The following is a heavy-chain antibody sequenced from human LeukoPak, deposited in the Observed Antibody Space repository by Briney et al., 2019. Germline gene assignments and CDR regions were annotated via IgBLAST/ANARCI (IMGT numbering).Heavy chain of an antibody. CDR2: INPSSGDT. J-gene: IGHJ4*02. CDR3: ARDGNEAVAGTGAVTY. D-gene: IGHD6-19*01. V-gene: IGHV1-2*02. Sequence: ASVKVSRKTSGYPFTGYYMHWVRQPPAQGLEWVGWINPSSGDTNYAQNVQVRVTMTRDTSISTDYMELSRLTSNDTAVYYCARDGNEAVAGTGAVTYWGQGTLVTVSS. CDR1: GYPFTGYY.